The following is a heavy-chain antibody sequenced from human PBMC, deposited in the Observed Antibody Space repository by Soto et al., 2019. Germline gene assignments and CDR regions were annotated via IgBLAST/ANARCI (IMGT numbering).Heavy chain of an antibody. V-gene: IGHV5-10-1*01. CDR2: IDPSDSQT. Sequence: GESLKISCNGSGYSFAVYWITWVRQKPGKGLEWMGRIDPSDSQTYYSPSFRGHVTISATKSITTVFLQWSSLRASDTAMYYCARQIYDSDTGPNFQYYFNSWGQGTPVTVSS. CDR3: ARQIYDSDTGPNFQYYFNS. CDR1: GYSFAVYW. J-gene: IGHJ4*02. D-gene: IGHD3-22*01.